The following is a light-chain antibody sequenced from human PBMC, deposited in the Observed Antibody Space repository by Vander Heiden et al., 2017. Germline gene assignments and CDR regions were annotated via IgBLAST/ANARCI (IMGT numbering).Light chain of an antibody. CDR2: DSS. CDR3: QQYAKSIGS. CDR1: QSVSNNY. Sequence: IVLTQSPGTLSLSPGERATLSCRASQSVSNNYVAWYQQKPGQAPRLLIYDSSTRATDIPDRFSGSGSETDFTLTISTLEPDDFGVYYCQQYAKSIGSFGQGTKLEI. J-gene: IGKJ2*03. V-gene: IGKV3-20*01.